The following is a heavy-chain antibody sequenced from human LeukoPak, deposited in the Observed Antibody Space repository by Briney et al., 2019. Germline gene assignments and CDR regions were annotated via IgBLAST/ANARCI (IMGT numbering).Heavy chain of an antibody. CDR3: TTDLGTYYHGSQRLIPIDY. D-gene: IGHD3-10*01. CDR1: GFTFTNAW. Sequence: PGGSLRLSCVDSGFTFTNAWMSWVRQAPGKGLEWIGRIKSKTDGETTNYAEPVRGRFTISRDDSKSAVYLQMNSLKIEDTAVYYCTTDLGTYYHGSQRLIPIDYWGQGALVTVSS. V-gene: IGHV3-15*01. J-gene: IGHJ4*02. CDR2: IKSKTDGETT.